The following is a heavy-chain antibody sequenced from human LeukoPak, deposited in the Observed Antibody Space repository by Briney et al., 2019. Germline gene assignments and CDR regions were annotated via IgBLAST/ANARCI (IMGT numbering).Heavy chain of an antibody. V-gene: IGHV3-64*01. CDR3: ARGHIAAADYYYGMDV. D-gene: IGHD6-13*01. CDR1: GFTFSTFA. J-gene: IGHJ6*02. Sequence: GGSLRLSCAASGFTFSTFAMNWVRQAPGKGLEYVSGISSNGGNTYYANSVKGRFTISRDNSKNTLYLQMGSLRADDMAVYYCARGHIAAADYYYGMDVWGQGTTVTVSS. CDR2: ISSNGGNT.